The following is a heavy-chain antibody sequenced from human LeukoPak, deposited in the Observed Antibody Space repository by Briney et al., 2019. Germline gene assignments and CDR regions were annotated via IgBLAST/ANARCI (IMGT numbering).Heavy chain of an antibody. J-gene: IGHJ4*02. Sequence: GGSLRLSCAVSGITLNNYGMTWVRQAPGKGLDWVAGISDRGGSTKYADSVKGRFTISRDNPKNTLYLQMNSLRAEDTAVYFCAKRGVVIRVILVGFHKEAYYFESWGQGALVTVSS. D-gene: IGHD3/OR15-3a*01. CDR2: ISDRGGST. CDR3: AKRGVVIRVILVGFHKEAYYFES. V-gene: IGHV3-23*01. CDR1: GITLNNYG.